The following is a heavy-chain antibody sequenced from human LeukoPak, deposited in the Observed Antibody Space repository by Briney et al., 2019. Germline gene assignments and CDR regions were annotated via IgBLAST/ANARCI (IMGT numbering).Heavy chain of an antibody. J-gene: IGHJ6*03. CDR1: GFTFRDYY. V-gene: IGHV3-11*04. CDR3: AREYGDRYFYYYYMDV. D-gene: IGHD4-17*01. CDR2: ITSSGSTI. Sequence: PGGSLRLSCAASGFTFRDYYMSWIRQAPGKGLEWVSYITSSGSTIYYADSVKGRFTVSRDNANNSLYLQMNSLRAEDTAVYYCAREYGDRYFYYYYMDVWGKGTTVTVSS.